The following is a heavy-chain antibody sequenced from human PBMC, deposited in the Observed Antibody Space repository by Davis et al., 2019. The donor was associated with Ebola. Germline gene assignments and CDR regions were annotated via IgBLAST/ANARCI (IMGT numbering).Heavy chain of an antibody. CDR2: IYYSGST. D-gene: IGHD4-17*01. CDR3: ARMPTVTADHWYFDL. CDR1: GGSISSSSYY. V-gene: IGHV4-39*07. J-gene: IGHJ2*01. Sequence: SETLSLTCTVSGGSISSSSYYWGWIRQPPGKGLEWIGSIYYSGSTYYNPSLKSRVTTSVDTSKNQFSLSLSSVTAADTAVYYCARMPTVTADHWYFDLWGRGTLGAVSS.